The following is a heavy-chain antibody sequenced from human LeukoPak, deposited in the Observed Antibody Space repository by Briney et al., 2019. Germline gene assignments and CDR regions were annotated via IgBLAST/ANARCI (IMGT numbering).Heavy chain of an antibody. J-gene: IGHJ3*02. D-gene: IGHD2-15*01. Sequence: SETLSLTCTVSGGSINNYYWSWIRQPAGKGLEWIGRIYTRGSTNYNPSLKSRVTMSVDTSKNQFSLKLSSVTAADTAVYYCARGRYCSAVICSGGDAFDIWGQGTMVSVSS. CDR1: GGSINNYY. CDR3: ARGRYCSAVICSGGDAFDI. CDR2: IYTRGST. V-gene: IGHV4-4*07.